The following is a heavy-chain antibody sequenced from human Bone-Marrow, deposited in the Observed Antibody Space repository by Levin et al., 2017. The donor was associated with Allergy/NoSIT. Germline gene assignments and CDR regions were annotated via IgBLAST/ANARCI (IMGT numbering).Heavy chain of an antibody. CDR1: GFTFSDYW. J-gene: IGHJ6*03. Sequence: GSLRLSCAASGFTFSDYWMHWVRQAPGKGLVWVSRINFDGSSTTYADSARGRFTISRDNAKITLYLQMNSLRAEDTAVYYCARGGHCSGTSCSPYYYMDVWGKGTTVTVSS. D-gene: IGHD2-2*01. CDR2: INFDGSST. V-gene: IGHV3-74*01. CDR3: ARGGHCSGTSCSPYYYMDV.